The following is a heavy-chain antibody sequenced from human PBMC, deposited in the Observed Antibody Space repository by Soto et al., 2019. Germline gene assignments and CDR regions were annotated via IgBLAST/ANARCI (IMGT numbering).Heavy chain of an antibody. CDR3: ARVRITIFGVVMYPSPPDYYYYGMDV. V-gene: IGHV1-18*01. D-gene: IGHD3-3*01. J-gene: IGHJ6*02. Sequence: DSVKVSCKASGYTFTSYGISWMRQATGQGLEWMGWISAYNGNTNYAQKLQGRVTMTTDTSTSTAYMELRSLRSDDTAVYYCARVRITIFGVVMYPSPPDYYYYGMDVWXQGTTVTVSS. CDR2: ISAYNGNT. CDR1: GYTFTSYG.